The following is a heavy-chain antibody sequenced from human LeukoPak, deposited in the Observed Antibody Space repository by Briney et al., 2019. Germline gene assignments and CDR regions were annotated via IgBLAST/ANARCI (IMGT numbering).Heavy chain of an antibody. CDR3: AKDSMPNFGVVILNYFDH. J-gene: IGHJ4*02. CDR1: GFTFSSYA. D-gene: IGHD3-3*01. Sequence: GGSLRLSCAASGFTFSSYAMSWVRQAPGKGLEWVSAISGSGGSTYYADSVKGRFTISRDNSKNTLYLQMNSLRAEDTAVYYCAKDSMPNFGVVILNYFDHWGQGTLVTVSS. CDR2: ISGSGGST. V-gene: IGHV3-23*01.